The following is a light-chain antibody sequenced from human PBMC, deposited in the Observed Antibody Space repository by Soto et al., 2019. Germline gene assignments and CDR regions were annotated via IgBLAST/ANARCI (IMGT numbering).Light chain of an antibody. CDR3: QQYNNWPPGPWT. J-gene: IGKJ1*01. Sequence: EIVMTQSPATLSVSPGERATLSCRASQSVSSNLAWYQQKPGQAPRLLIYGASTRATGIPARFSGSGSGTEFTLTISSLHSEDFAVYYCQQYNNWPPGPWTFGQGTKVEIK. CDR2: GAS. CDR1: QSVSSN. V-gene: IGKV3-15*01.